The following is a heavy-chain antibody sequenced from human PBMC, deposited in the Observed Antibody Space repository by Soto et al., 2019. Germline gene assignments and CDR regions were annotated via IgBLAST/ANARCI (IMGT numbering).Heavy chain of an antibody. J-gene: IGHJ6*02. CDR2: INHSGST. CDR3: ARPGIAARRDYYYYGMDV. Sequence: PSETLSLTCAVYGGSFSGYYLSWIRQPPGKGLEWIGEINHSGSTNYNPSLKSRVTISVDTSKNQFSLKLSSVTAADTAVYYCARPGIAARRDYYYYGMDVWGRGTTVTVSS. CDR1: GGSFSGYY. V-gene: IGHV4-34*01. D-gene: IGHD6-6*01.